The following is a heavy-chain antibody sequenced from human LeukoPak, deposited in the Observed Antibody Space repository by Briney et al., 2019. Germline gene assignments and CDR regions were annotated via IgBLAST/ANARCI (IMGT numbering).Heavy chain of an antibody. D-gene: IGHD3-10*01. V-gene: IGHV3-23*01. CDR1: GFTFTSYN. CDR3: AKSGLRPVLTPGRGIQFFDY. Sequence: GGSLRLSCATSGFTFTSYNMNWVRQAPGKGLEWVSGISGDGANTYYVDSVKGRFTIPRDNSKNTVYLQMMNLRAEDTAMYYCAKSGLRPVLTPGRGIQFFDYWGQGILVTVSS. J-gene: IGHJ4*02. CDR2: ISGDGANT.